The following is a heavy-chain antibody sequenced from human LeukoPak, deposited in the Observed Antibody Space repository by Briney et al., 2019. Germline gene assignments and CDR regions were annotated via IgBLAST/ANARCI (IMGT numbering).Heavy chain of an antibody. Sequence: GASVKVSCKASGYTFTGYYMHWVRQAPGQGLEWMGWINPNSGGTNYAQKFQGRVTMTRDTSISTAYMELSSLRSEDTAVYYCARGTVPAAILGPPDYWGQGTLVTVSS. CDR3: ARGTVPAAILGPPDY. D-gene: IGHD2-2*01. CDR1: GYTFTGYY. CDR2: INPNSGGT. V-gene: IGHV1-2*02. J-gene: IGHJ4*02.